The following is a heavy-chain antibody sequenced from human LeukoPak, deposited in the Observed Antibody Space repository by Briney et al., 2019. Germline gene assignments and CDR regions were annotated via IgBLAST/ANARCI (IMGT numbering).Heavy chain of an antibody. CDR1: GDSFSSYY. V-gene: IGHV4-4*07. CDR2: LYASGST. J-gene: IGHJ4*02. CDR3: ARGHYDSSGFDY. D-gene: IGHD3-22*01. Sequence: SETLSLTCTVSGDSFSSYYWNWIRQPAGKGLEWIGRLYASGSTKYNPSLKSRVTMSVDTSKNQFSLMLRSVTAADTAVYYCARGHYDSSGFDYWGQGTLVTVSS.